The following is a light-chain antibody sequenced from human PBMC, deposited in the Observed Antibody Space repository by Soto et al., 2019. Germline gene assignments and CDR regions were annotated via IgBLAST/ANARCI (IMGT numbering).Light chain of an antibody. CDR3: SSYTSSSTLCV. CDR1: SSDVGGYNY. V-gene: IGLV2-14*01. J-gene: IGLJ1*01. CDR2: EVS. Sequence: QSALTQPASVSGSPGQSITISCTGTSSDVGGYNYVSWYQQHPGKAPKLMLYEVSNRPSGISNRFSGSKSGNTASLTISGLQAEDEAAYYCSSYTSSSTLCVFGTGTKLTVL.